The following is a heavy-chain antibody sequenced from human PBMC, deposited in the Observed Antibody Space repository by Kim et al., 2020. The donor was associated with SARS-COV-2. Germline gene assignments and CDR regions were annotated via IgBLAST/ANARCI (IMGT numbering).Heavy chain of an antibody. CDR1: GFTFRTYA. V-gene: IGHV3-23*01. CDR3: AKDGDTSTTRTDSLDI. Sequence: GGSLRLSCATSGFTFRTYAMSWVRQAPGKGLEWLSAISGSGATTHYADSVKGRFTISRDNYMNTLSLQMTSLRVEDTALYYCAKDGDTSTTRTDSLDIWGQGTMVTVSS. D-gene: IGHD3-16*01. J-gene: IGHJ3*02. CDR2: ISGSGATT.